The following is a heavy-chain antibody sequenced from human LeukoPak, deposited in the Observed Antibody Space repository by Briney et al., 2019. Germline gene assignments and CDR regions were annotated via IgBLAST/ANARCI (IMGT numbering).Heavy chain of an antibody. V-gene: IGHV3-23*01. Sequence: GGSLRLSCAASGFTFSSYGMTWVRQAPGKGLEWVSGINGSGGPKYYAVSVQGRFIISRHNSYNMLYLEMNSLRDEDTGVYYCAKGHDSSWQYYFHMDVWGKGTPVTISS. CDR2: INGSGGPK. D-gene: IGHD6-13*01. J-gene: IGHJ6*03. CDR1: GFTFSSYG. CDR3: AKGHDSSWQYYFHMDV.